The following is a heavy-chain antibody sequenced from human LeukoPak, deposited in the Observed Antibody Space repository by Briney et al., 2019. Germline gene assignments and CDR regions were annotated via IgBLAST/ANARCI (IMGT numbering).Heavy chain of an antibody. CDR3: ASHRIAAAAFDY. Sequence: SETLSLTCTVSGGSISSYFWSWIRQPPGKGLKWIGYIYYSGSTNYNPSLKSRVTISVDTSKNQFSLKLSSVTAADTAVYYCASHRIAAAAFDYWGQGTLVTVSS. CDR2: IYYSGST. CDR1: GGSISSYF. V-gene: IGHV4-59*08. J-gene: IGHJ4*02. D-gene: IGHD6-13*01.